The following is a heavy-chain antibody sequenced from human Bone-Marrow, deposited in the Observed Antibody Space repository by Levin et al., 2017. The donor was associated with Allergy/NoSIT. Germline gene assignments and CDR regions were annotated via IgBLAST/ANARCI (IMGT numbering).Heavy chain of an antibody. CDR1: GFTFNDYA. D-gene: IGHD2-2*01. J-gene: IGHJ6*02. CDR3: AKDICPSSSCWYGGMDV. Sequence: GGSLRLSCIGSGFTFNDYAMNWVRQTPGKGLEWVSVISAGFGSSTYYADSVKGRFIISRDRSKNTLDLQMNSLRADDTAVYYCAKDICPSSSCWYGGMDVWGQGTTVTVSS. CDR2: ISAGFGSST. V-gene: IGHV3-23*01.